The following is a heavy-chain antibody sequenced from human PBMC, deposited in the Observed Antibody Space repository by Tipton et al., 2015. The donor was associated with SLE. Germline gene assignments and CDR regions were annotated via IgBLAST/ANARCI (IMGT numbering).Heavy chain of an antibody. Sequence: GLVKPSENLSLTCTVSGGSISSGIYYWGWIRQPPGKGLEWIGSIYYSGSTYYNPSLKSRVSISLDTSKSQFSLKLISVTPADTAVYYCTRDRNDGGWGDWGQGTLVTVSS. CDR1: GGSISSGIYY. V-gene: IGHV4-39*07. CDR3: TRDRNDGGWGD. J-gene: IGHJ4*02. CDR2: IYYSGST. D-gene: IGHD4-23*01.